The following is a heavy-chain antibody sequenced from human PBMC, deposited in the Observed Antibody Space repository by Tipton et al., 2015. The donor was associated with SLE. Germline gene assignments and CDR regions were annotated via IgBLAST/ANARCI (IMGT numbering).Heavy chain of an antibody. D-gene: IGHD4-17*01. V-gene: IGHV3-66*02. Sequence: GSLRLSCAASGFTVSSNYMSWVRQAPGKGLEWVSVIYSGGSTYYADSVKGRFTISRDNSKNTLYLQMNSLRAEDTAVYYCAGTRYGDYVNYYYYYMDVWGKGTTVTVSS. CDR1: GFTVSSNY. J-gene: IGHJ6*03. CDR2: IYSGGST. CDR3: AGTRYGDYVNYYYYYMDV.